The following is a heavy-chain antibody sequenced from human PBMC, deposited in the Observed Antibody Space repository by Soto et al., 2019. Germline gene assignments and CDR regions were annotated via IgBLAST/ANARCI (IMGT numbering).Heavy chain of an antibody. CDR3: AKSDRASGFYDSEG. J-gene: IGHJ4*02. CDR1: GFTLSTLC. CDR2: ISGDGSDK. Sequence: XGSLRLTFAATGFTLSTLCLHWVRQAPGKGLEWVTLISGDGSDKYYADSVKGRFTISRDNSKNMLYLQMNNLRAEDTAVYYCAKSDRASGFYDSEGWGQGTLVTVSS. D-gene: IGHD6-19*01. V-gene: IGHV3-30*18.